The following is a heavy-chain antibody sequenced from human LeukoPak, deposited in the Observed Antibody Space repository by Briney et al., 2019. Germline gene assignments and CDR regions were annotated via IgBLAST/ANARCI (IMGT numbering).Heavy chain of an antibody. J-gene: IGHJ4*02. CDR2: INPNSGGT. CDR1: GYIFTAYY. D-gene: IGHD5-24*01. V-gene: IGHV1-2*02. CDR3: ARDGRDGYNLVHY. Sequence: ASVKVSCKASGYIFTAYYIHWVRQAPGQGLEWMGWINPNSGGTNYAQKFQGRVTMTRDTSISAVYMELNRLRSDDTAVYYCARDGRDGYNLVHYWGQGTLVTVSS.